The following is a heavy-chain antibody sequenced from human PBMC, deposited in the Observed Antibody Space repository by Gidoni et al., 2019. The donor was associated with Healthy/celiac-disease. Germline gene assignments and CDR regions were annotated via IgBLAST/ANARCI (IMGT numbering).Heavy chain of an antibody. Sequence: QVKLQQRAAGPVKPSETASLTCAVNGRACSGYYWSWIRQPPGKGLEWIGEINHSGSTNYTPSLKSRVTISVDTSKNQFSLKLSSVTAADTAVYYCARGGITMVRGVIPFDYWGQGTLVTVSS. CDR1: GRACSGYY. J-gene: IGHJ4*02. V-gene: IGHV4-34*01. D-gene: IGHD3-10*01. CDR3: ARGGITMVRGVIPFDY. CDR2: INHSGST.